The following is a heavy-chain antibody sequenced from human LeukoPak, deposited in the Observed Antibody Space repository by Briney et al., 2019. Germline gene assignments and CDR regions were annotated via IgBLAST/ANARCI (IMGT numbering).Heavy chain of an antibody. Sequence: GGSLRLSCAASGFTFSSYSMNWVRQAPGKGLEWVSSISSSSSYICYADSVKGRFTISRDNAKNSLYPQMNSLRAEDTAVYYCARDLKDRITGTTFDYWGQGTLVTVSS. J-gene: IGHJ4*02. CDR2: ISSSSSYI. CDR3: ARDLKDRITGTTFDY. D-gene: IGHD1-7*01. CDR1: GFTFSSYS. V-gene: IGHV3-21*01.